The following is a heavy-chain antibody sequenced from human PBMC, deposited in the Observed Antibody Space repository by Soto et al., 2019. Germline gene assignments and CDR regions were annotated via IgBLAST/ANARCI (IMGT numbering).Heavy chain of an antibody. V-gene: IGHV2-26*01. CDR2: IFSNDEK. J-gene: IGHJ6*02. CDR3: ARARSGYSYGYYYGMDV. D-gene: IGHD5-18*01. CDR1: GFSFSNARMG. Sequence: SGPTLVNPTETLTLTCTVSGFSFSNARMGVSWIRQPPGKALEWLAHIFSNDEKSYSTSLKSRLTISKDTSKSQVVLTMTNMDPVDTATYYCARARSGYSYGYYYGMDVWGQGTTVTVSS.